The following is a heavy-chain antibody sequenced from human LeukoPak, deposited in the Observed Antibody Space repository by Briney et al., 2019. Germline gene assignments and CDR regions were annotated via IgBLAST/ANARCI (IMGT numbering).Heavy chain of an antibody. V-gene: IGHV3-48*01. D-gene: IGHD6-13*01. J-gene: IGHJ4*02. CDR3: ARDRYTRRYFDY. CDR2: IISSSSTI. CDR1: GFTFSGYS. Sequence: PGGSLRLSCAASGFTFSGYSMNWVRQAPGKGLEWVSYIISSSSTIYYADSVKGRLTISRDNAKNSLYLQMNSLRAEDTAVYYCARDRYTRRYFDYWGQGTLVTVSS.